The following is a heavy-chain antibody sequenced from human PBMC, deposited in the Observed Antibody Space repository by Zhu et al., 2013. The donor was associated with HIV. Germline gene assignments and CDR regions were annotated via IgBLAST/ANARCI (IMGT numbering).Heavy chain of an antibody. D-gene: IGHD5-18*01. CDR3: AGASGVDTAMAPGDFDY. J-gene: IGHJ4*02. V-gene: IGHV1-69*06. CDR2: IIPIFGTA. CDR1: GGTFSSYA. Sequence: QVQLVQSGAEVKKPGSSVKVSCKASGGTFSSYAISWVRQAPGQGLEWMGGIIPIFGTANYAQKFQGRVTITADKSTSTAYMELSSLRSEDTAVYYCAGASGVDTAMAPGDFDYWGQGTLVTVSS.